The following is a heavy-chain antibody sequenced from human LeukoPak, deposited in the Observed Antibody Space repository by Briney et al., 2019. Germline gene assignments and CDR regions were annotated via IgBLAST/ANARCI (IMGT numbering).Heavy chain of an antibody. Sequence: PGGSLRLSCAASGFRFSDFTMTWVRQAPGKGLEWVSYISSSGSTIYYADSVKGRFTISRDNAKNSLYLQMNSLRAEDTAVYYCANGLEWLLLSYWGQGTLVTVSS. CDR3: ANGLEWLLLSY. D-gene: IGHD3-3*01. J-gene: IGHJ4*02. CDR2: ISSSGSTI. V-gene: IGHV3-11*01. CDR1: GFRFSDFT.